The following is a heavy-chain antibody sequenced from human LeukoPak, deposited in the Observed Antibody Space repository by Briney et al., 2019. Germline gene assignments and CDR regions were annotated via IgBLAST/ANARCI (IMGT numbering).Heavy chain of an antibody. CDR2: IKQDGSEK. CDR3: AREGYDFWSGYDY. J-gene: IGHJ4*02. CDR1: GFTFGDFA. V-gene: IGHV3-7*01. Sequence: GGSLRLSCTASGFTFGDFAMSWFRQAPGKGLEWVANIKQDGSEKYYVDSVKGRFTISRDNAKNSLYLQMNSLRAEDTAVYYCAREGYDFWSGYDYWGQGTLVTVSS. D-gene: IGHD3-3*01.